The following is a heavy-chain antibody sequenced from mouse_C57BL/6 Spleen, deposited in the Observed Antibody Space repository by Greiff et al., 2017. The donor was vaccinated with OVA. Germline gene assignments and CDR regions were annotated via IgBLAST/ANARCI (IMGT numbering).Heavy chain of an antibody. J-gene: IGHJ3*01. CDR3: ARSGYYGSRSWFAY. CDR1: GYTFTSYW. V-gene: IGHV1-55*01. D-gene: IGHD1-1*01. Sequence: VQLQQPGAELVKPGASVKMSCKASGYTFTSYWITWVKQRPGQGLEWIGDIYPGSGSTNYNEKFKSKATLTVDTSSSTAYMQLSSLTSEDSAVYYCARSGYYGSRSWFAYWGKGTLVTVSA. CDR2: IYPGSGST.